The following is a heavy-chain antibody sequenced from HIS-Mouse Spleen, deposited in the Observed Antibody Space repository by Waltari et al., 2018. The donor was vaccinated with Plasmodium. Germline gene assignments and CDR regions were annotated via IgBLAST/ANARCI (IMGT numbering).Heavy chain of an antibody. D-gene: IGHD2-15*01. Sequence: QVQLQQWGAGLLTPSETLSLTCAVYGGSFSGYYWSWSPQPPGNGLEWIGEINHSGSTNYNPSLKSRVTISVDTSKNQFSLKLSSVTAADTAVYYCARLVVVASKDSYWGQGTLVTVSS. CDR3: ARLVVVASKDSY. J-gene: IGHJ4*02. CDR2: INHSGST. CDR1: GGSFSGYY. V-gene: IGHV4-34*01.